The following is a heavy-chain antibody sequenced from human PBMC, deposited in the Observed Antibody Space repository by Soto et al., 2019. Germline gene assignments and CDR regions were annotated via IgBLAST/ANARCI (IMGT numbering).Heavy chain of an antibody. Sequence: ASVKVSCKASGYTFTSYGISWVRQAPGQGLEWMGRISPNIGNTNYAQKLQGRVTMTTDKSTSTAYMELSSLRSEDTAVYYCARDLLALPIGMNAFDIWGQGTMVTVSS. CDR2: ISPNIGNT. J-gene: IGHJ3*02. D-gene: IGHD3-3*01. CDR1: GYTFTSYG. V-gene: IGHV1-18*01. CDR3: ARDLLALPIGMNAFDI.